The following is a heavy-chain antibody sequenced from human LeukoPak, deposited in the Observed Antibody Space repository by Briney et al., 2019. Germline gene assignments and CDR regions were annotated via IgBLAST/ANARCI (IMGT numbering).Heavy chain of an antibody. CDR3: AKDFFGSGSSWYNYFDY. CDR2: ISGSGGST. V-gene: IGHV3-23*01. D-gene: IGHD6-13*01. J-gene: IGHJ4*02. CDR1: GFTFSSYA. Sequence: GGSLRLSCAASGFTFSSYAMSWVRQAPGKGLEWVSAISGSGGSTYYADSVKGRFTISRDNSKNTLYLQMNSLRAEDTAVYYCAKDFFGSGSSWYNYFDYWGQGTLVTVSS.